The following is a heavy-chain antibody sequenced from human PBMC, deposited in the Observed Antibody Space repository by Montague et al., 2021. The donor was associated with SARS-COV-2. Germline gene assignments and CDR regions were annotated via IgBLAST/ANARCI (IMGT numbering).Heavy chain of an antibody. CDR2: INHSGST. CDR3: ASLILGYCSSTSCYGDWFDH. V-gene: IGHV4-34*01. J-gene: IGHJ5*02. CDR1: GGSFSGYY. Sequence: SETLSLTCAVYGGSFSGYYWSWIRQPPGKGLEWIGEINHSGSTNYNPSLKSRVTISVDTSKNQFSLKLSSVTAADTAVYYCASLILGYCSSTSCYGDWFDHWGQGTLVTVSS. D-gene: IGHD2-2*01.